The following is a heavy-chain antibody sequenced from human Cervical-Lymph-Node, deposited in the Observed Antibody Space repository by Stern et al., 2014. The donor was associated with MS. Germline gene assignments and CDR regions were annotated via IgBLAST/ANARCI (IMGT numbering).Heavy chain of an antibody. CDR3: ARGLNSNYGGMRY. J-gene: IGHJ4*02. CDR2: VTSSGSTT. V-gene: IGHV1-46*01. CDR1: GYSFSSFY. D-gene: IGHD4-11*01. Sequence: QVQLVQSGAEVKKPGASVKLSCRTSGYSFSSFYIHWLRQAPGQGPEWMGMVTSSGSTTRFSQRFQGRVSMTSDTSTSTVFLDLSSMTSEATAIYYCARGLNSNYGGMRYWGQGTQVIVSS.